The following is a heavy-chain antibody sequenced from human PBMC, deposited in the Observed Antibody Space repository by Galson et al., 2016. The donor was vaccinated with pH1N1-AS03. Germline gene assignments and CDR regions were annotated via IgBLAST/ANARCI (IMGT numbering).Heavy chain of an antibody. D-gene: IGHD3-10*01. CDR3: PTDRGIYYGSDPWESEYYYYGMDV. Sequence: ETLSLTCTVSGGSVSSGSYYWNWIRQPPGKGLEWIGYIYYSGSTNYNPSLKSRVTISVDTSKNQFPLKLSSVTVAATAVYYCPTDRGIYYGSDPWESEYYYYGMDVWGQGTTVTVSS. CDR2: IYYSGST. CDR1: GGSVSSGSYY. J-gene: IGHJ6*01. V-gene: IGHV4-61*01.